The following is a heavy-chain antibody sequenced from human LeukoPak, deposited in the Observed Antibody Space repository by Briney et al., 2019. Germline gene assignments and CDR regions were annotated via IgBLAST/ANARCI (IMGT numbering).Heavy chain of an antibody. CDR1: GFTFSSYA. CDR3: AKALYSSGWNHLADY. CDR2: ISGSGGST. V-gene: IGHV3-23*01. Sequence: PGGSLRLSCAASGFTFSSYAMSWVRQAPGKGLEWVSAISGSGGSTYYADSVKGRFTISRDNSKNTLYLQMNSLRAEDTAVYYCAKALYSSGWNHLADYWGQGTLVTVSS. J-gene: IGHJ4*02. D-gene: IGHD6-19*01.